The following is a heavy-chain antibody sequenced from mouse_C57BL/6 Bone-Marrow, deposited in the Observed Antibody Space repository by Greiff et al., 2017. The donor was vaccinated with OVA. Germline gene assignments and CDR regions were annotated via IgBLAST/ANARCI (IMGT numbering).Heavy chain of an antibody. D-gene: IGHD2-2*01. J-gene: IGHJ2*01. Sequence: QVQLQQPGAELVKPGASVKLSCKASGYTFTSYWMQWVKQRPGQGLEWIGEFDPSDSYTNYNQKFKGKATLTVDTSSSTAYMQLSSLTSEDSAVYYCARAVTNGDFDYWGQGTTLTVSS. CDR3: ARAVTNGDFDY. CDR2: FDPSDSYT. CDR1: GYTFTSYW. V-gene: IGHV1-50*01.